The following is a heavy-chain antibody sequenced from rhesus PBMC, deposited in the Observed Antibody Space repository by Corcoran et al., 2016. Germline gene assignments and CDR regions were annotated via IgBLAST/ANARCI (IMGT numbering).Heavy chain of an antibody. Sequence: QVHLQESGPGLVKPSETLSLTCAVSGYSISSGYYWGWIRQSPGKGLDYVGYISGSSGSGTYNHPSLKCRVTSSKDTLKNQFALKLSSVTAADTAVYYGVREAGRFDVWGAGVLVTVSS. V-gene: IGHV4-99*02. CDR3: VREAGRFDV. J-gene: IGHJ5-1*01. CDR1: GYSISSGYY. D-gene: IGHD6-25*01. CDR2: ISGSSGSGT.